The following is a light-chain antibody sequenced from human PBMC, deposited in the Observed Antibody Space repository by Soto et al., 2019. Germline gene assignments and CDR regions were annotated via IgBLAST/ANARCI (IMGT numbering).Light chain of an antibody. CDR1: SSNIGINT. J-gene: IGLJ3*02. Sequence: QSVLTQPPSASGTPGQRVTISCSGSSSNIGINTVNWYQQFPGTAPKVLIYLNDQRPSGVPDRVSGSKSGTSASLAISGLQSEDEADYYCSVWDDSLNGVVFGGGTKLTVL. V-gene: IGLV1-44*01. CDR2: LND. CDR3: SVWDDSLNGVV.